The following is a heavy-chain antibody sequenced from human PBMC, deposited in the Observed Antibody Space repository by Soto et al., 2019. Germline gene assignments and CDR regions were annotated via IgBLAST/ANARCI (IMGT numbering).Heavy chain of an antibody. CDR3: AGDWNGDKYFDY. J-gene: IGHJ4*02. V-gene: IGHV3-23*03. CDR1: GFTFSDYA. CDR2: IFGDGNT. Sequence: GGSLRLSCAASGFTFSDYAMNWVRQAPGKGLEWVSVIFGDGNTKYGDSVKGRITISRDTSKNTVYLQMNSLRAEDTAVYYCAGDWNGDKYFDYWDQGTLVTVSS. D-gene: IGHD2-21*01.